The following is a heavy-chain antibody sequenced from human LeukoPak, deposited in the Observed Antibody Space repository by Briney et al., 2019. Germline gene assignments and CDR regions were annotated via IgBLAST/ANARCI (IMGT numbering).Heavy chain of an antibody. J-gene: IGHJ3*02. V-gene: IGHV1-46*01. D-gene: IGHD4-23*01. CDR3: ARDLYGANSGAFDI. Sequence: ASVKVSCTASGYTFTSYYMHWVRQAPGQGLEWMGIINPSGGSTSYAQKFQGRVTVTRDMSTSTVYMELSSLRSEDTAVYSCARDLYGANSGAFDIWGQGTMVTVSS. CDR2: INPSGGST. CDR1: GYTFTSYY.